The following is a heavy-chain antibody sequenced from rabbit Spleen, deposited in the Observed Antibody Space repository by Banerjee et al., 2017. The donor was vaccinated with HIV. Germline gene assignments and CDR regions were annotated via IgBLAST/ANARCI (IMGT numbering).Heavy chain of an antibody. J-gene: IGHJ6*01. CDR2: IEGGSSAFS. V-gene: IGHV1S40*01. D-gene: IGHD8-1*01. Sequence: QSLEESGGGLVQPGGSLTLSCTASGVSFTINHYMCWVRQAPGKGLEWIACIEGGSSAFSYFASWAKGRFTISKTSSTTVTLQMTSLTAADTATYFCARDSGSSFSSYGMDLWGPGTLVTVS. CDR3: ARDSGSSFSSYGMDL. CDR1: GVSFTINHY.